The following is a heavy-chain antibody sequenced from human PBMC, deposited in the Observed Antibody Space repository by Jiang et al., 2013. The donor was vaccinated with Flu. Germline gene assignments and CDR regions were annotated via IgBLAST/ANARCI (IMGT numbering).Heavy chain of an antibody. V-gene: IGHV4-38-2*01. J-gene: IGHJ6*02. CDR3: ARVSPAAAGMSSHYYYGMDV. D-gene: IGHD6-13*01. Sequence: GLVKPSETLSLTCAVSGYSITSGYYWGLDPAAPREGLEWIGSIYHSGSTYYNPSLKSRVTISVDTSKNQFSLKLSSVTAADTAVYYCARVSPAAAGMSSHYYYGMDVWGQGTTVTVSS. CDR2: IYHSGST. CDR1: GYSITSGYY.